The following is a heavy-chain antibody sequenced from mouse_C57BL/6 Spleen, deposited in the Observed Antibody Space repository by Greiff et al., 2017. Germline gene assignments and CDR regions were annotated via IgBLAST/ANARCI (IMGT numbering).Heavy chain of an antibody. CDR2: ISYDGSN. V-gene: IGHV3-6*01. D-gene: IGHD2-12*01. J-gene: IGHJ3*01. CDR3: ARDFTRFAY. CDR1: GYSITSGYY. Sequence: VQLKESGPGLVKPSQSLSLTCSVTGYSITSGYYWNWIRQFPGNKLEWMGYISYDGSNNYNPSLKNRISITRDTSKNQFFLKLNSVTTEDTATYYCARDFTRFAYWGQGTLVTVSA.